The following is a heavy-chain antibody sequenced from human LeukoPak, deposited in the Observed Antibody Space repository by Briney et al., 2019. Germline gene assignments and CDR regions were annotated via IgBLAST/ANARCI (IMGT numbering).Heavy chain of an antibody. CDR1: GYTFISYG. D-gene: IGHD3-22*01. CDR2: ISAYSGNT. V-gene: IGHV1-18*01. J-gene: IGHJ3*02. Sequence: ASVKVSCKASGYTFISYGISWVRQAPGQGLEWMGWISAYSGNTNFAQKFQDRVTMTTDTSTNTVYMELRSLRSDDTAVYYCARAAYYYDSSGYYPDAFDIWGQGTMVTVSS. CDR3: ARAAYYYDSSGYYPDAFDI.